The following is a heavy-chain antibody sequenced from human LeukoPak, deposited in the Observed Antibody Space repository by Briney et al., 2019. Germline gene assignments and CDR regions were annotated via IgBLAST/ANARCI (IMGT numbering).Heavy chain of an antibody. CDR2: INPNSGGT. D-gene: IGHD2-2*01. CDR3: ARDLRVVPAAKDYYYMDV. CDR1: GYTFTGYY. Sequence: ASVKVSCKASGYTFTGYYMHWVRQAPGQGLEWMGWINPNSGGTNDAQKFQGRVTMTRDTSISAAYMELSRLRSDDTAVYYCARDLRVVPAAKDYYYMDVWGKGTTVTVSS. J-gene: IGHJ6*03. V-gene: IGHV1-2*02.